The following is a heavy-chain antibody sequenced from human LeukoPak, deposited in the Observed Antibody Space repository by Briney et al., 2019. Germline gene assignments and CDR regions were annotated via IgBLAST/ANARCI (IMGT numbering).Heavy chain of an antibody. V-gene: IGHV4-59*08. J-gene: IGHJ4*02. Sequence: SETLSLTCTVSGGSISSYYWSWIRQPPGKGLEWIGYIYYSGSTNYNPSLKSRVTISVDTSKNQFSLKLSSVTAADTAVYYCARHLLQYYYGSGSYLFDYWGRGTLVTVSS. CDR1: GGSISSYY. CDR3: ARHLLQYYYGSGSYLFDY. D-gene: IGHD3-10*01. CDR2: IYYSGST.